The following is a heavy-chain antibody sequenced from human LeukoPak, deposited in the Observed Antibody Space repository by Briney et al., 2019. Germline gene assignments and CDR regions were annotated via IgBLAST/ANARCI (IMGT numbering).Heavy chain of an antibody. CDR3: ARWGGLLYYYGMDV. Sequence: SVKVSCKASGGSFSSYAISWVRQAPGQGLEWLGGIIPIFGTANYAQKFQGRVTITADKSTSTAYMELSSLRSEDTAVYYCARWGGLLYYYGMDVWGKGTTVTVSS. J-gene: IGHJ6*04. CDR2: IIPIFGTA. CDR1: GGSFSSYA. V-gene: IGHV1-69*06. D-gene: IGHD3-10*01.